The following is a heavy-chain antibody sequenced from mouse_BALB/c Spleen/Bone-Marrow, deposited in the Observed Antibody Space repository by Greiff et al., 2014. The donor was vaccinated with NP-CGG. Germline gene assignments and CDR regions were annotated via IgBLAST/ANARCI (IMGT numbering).Heavy chain of an antibody. J-gene: IGHJ4*01. V-gene: IGHV14-3*02. CDR2: VDPANGNT. CDR3: ARRFGNSPRDSAMVN. Sequence: EVQLQESGADLVKPGASVKLFCTASGFNIKDTYIHWVKQRPEQGLEWIGRVDPANGNTKYAPKFQGKATITADTSSNTAYLRLSSLTSEDTAVYYCARRFGNSPRDSAMVNWGRGTSVTVSS. CDR1: GFNIKDTY. D-gene: IGHD2-1*01.